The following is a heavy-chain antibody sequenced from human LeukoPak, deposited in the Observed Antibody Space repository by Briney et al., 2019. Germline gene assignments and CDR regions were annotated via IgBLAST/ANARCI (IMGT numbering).Heavy chain of an antibody. V-gene: IGHV4-61*01. Sequence: SETLSLTCTVSGGSISSSSYYWSWIRQPPGKGLEWIGYIYYSGSTNYNPSLKSRITISVDTSKNQFSLKLSSVTAADTAVYYCARVAGFGELLYYFDYWGQGTLVTVSS. CDR3: ARVAGFGELLYYFDY. D-gene: IGHD3-10*01. J-gene: IGHJ4*02. CDR2: IYYSGST. CDR1: GGSISSSSYY.